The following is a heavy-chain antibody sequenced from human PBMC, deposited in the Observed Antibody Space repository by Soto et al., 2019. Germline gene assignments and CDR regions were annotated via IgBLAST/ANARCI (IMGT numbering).Heavy chain of an antibody. J-gene: IGHJ3*02. CDR1: GFIFSDHY. CDR3: ARGDDYNDGVYASDI. Sequence: EVQMVESGGGLVQPGRSLRLSCAASGFIFSDHYMGWVRQAPGKGLEWVGRIRDKANSYTTEYAASVKGRFTISRDDSKNSLYLQMNSLKIEDTAVYYCARGDDYNDGVYASDIWGQGTMVTVSS. CDR2: IRDKANSYTT. V-gene: IGHV3-72*01. D-gene: IGHD4-4*01.